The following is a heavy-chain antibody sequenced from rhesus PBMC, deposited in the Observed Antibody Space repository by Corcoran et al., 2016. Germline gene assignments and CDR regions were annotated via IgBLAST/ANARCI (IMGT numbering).Heavy chain of an antibody. J-gene: IGHJ4*01. CDR1: GGSISSGSD. Sequence: QVQLQESGPGVVKPSETLSLTCAVSGGSISSGSDWSWIRQPPGKGLEWIGSIYGSSGSTNYNPSLENRVTSSTDASKNHVSLKLSSVTAADTAVYYCARDRVFDYWGQGVLVTVSS. V-gene: IGHV4-76*01. CDR2: IYGSSGST. CDR3: ARDRVFDY.